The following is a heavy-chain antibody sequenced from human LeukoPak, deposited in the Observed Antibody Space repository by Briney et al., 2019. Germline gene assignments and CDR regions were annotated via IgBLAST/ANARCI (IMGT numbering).Heavy chain of an antibody. CDR2: IYHSGST. D-gene: IGHD2-2*01. V-gene: IGHV4-30-2*01. CDR3: ARSSTSRDYGMDV. Sequence: PSQTLSLTCAVSGGSISSGGYSWSWIRQPPGKGLEWIGYIYHSGSTYYNPSLKSRVTISVDRSKNQFSLELSSVTAADTAVYYCARSSTSRDYGMDVWGQGTTVTVSS. J-gene: IGHJ6*02. CDR1: GGSISSGGYS.